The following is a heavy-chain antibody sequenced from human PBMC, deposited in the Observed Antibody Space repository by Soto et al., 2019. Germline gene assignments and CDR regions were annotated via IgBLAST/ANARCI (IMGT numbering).Heavy chain of an antibody. Sequence: SETLSLTCAVSGASISSSNWWSWVRQPPGKGLEWIGEIYHSGSTNYNPSLKSRVTISVDKSKNQFSLKLSSVTAADTAVYYCARSVLTGTTPWFDPWGQGTPVTVSS. CDR1: GASISSSNW. J-gene: IGHJ5*02. V-gene: IGHV4-4*02. D-gene: IGHD1-7*01. CDR3: ARSVLTGTTPWFDP. CDR2: IYHSGST.